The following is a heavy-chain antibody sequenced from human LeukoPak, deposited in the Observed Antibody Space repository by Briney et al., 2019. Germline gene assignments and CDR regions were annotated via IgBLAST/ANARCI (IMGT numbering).Heavy chain of an antibody. CDR3: ASALGWGYYYGMDV. J-gene: IGHJ6*02. CDR2: INTNTGNP. V-gene: IGHV7-4-1*02. D-gene: IGHD3-16*01. Sequence: ASVKVSCKASGYTFTSYAVNWVRQAPGQGLEWMGWINTNTGNPTYAQGFTGRFVFSLDTSVSTAYLQISSLKAEDTAVYYCASALGWGYYYGMDVWGQGTTVTVSS. CDR1: GYTFTSYA.